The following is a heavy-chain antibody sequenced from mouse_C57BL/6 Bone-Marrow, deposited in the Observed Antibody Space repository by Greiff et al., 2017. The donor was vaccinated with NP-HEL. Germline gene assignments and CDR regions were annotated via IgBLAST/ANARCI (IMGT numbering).Heavy chain of an antibody. CDR1: GFSFNTYA. Sequence: EVQLVESGGGLVQPKGSLKLSCAASGFSFNTYAMNWVRQAPGKGLEWVARIRSKSNNYATYYADSVKDRFTISRDDSESMLYLQMNNLKTEDTAMYYCVRHRGHYGSSFYWYFDVWGTGTTVTVSS. D-gene: IGHD1-1*01. CDR3: VRHRGHYGSSFYWYFDV. V-gene: IGHV10-1*01. J-gene: IGHJ1*03. CDR2: IRSKSNNYAT.